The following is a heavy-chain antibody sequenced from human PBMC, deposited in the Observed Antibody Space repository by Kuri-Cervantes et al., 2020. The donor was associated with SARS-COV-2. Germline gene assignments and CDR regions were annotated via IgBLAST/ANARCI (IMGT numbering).Heavy chain of an antibody. CDR3: TRASLQYSYVNYFDY. CDR1: GFLFSASA. CDR2: ISSSSSTI. Sequence: GESLKISCEVSGFLFSASAIHWVRQASGKGLEWVSYISSSSSTIYYADSVKGRFTISRDNSKNTLYLQMNSLRAEDTAVYYCTRASLQYSYVNYFDYWGQGTLVTVSS. D-gene: IGHD5-18*01. J-gene: IGHJ4*02. V-gene: IGHV3-48*01.